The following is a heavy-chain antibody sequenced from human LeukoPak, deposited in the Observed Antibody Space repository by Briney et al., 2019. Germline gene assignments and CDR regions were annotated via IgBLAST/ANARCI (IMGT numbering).Heavy chain of an antibody. D-gene: IGHD2-2*02. Sequence: GGSLRLSCVASGFTFSSAAMTWVRQAPGKGLEWVASFSGNGGDKYYADSVKGRFTISRDNSKNTLYLQMDSLRAEDTAVYYCAKGTSTSCYTGLDYWGQGTLVTASS. J-gene: IGHJ4*02. CDR2: FSGNGGDK. CDR1: GFTFSSAA. V-gene: IGHV3-23*01. CDR3: AKGTSTSCYTGLDY.